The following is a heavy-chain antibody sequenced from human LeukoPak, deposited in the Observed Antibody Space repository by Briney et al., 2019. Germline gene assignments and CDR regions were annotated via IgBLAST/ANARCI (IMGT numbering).Heavy chain of an antibody. CDR1: GGTFSSYA. J-gene: IGHJ4*02. CDR2: IIPIFGTA. CDR3: TKGSGSWVDY. V-gene: IGHV1-69*05. Sequence: GASVKVSCKASGGTFSSYAISWVRQAPGQGLEWMGGIIPIFGTANYAQKFQGRVTITTDESTSTAYMELSSLRTEDTALYYCTKGSGSWVDYWSQGTLVTVSS. D-gene: IGHD2-15*01.